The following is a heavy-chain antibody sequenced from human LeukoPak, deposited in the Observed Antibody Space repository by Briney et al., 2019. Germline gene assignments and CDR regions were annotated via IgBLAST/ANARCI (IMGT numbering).Heavy chain of an antibody. Sequence: SETLSLTCAVYGGSFSGYYWSWIRQPPGKGLEWIGEINHSGSTNYNPSLKSRVTISVDTSKNQFSLKLSSVTAADTAVYYCAREIGYYYDSSGYYHYSYYFDYWGQETLVTVSS. CDR1: GGSFSGYY. J-gene: IGHJ4*02. V-gene: IGHV4-34*01. CDR3: AREIGYYYDSSGYYHYSYYFDY. CDR2: INHSGST. D-gene: IGHD3-22*01.